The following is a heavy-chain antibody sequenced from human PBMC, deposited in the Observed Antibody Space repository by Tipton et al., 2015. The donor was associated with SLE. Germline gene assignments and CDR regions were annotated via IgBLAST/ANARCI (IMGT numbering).Heavy chain of an antibody. CDR2: IYHSGST. J-gene: IGHJ4*02. V-gene: IGHV4-38-2*01. D-gene: IGHD6-13*01. CDR1: GFSINSDYY. CDR3: AKANRYSSSWTLAFDY. Sequence: TLSLTCAVSGFSINSDYYWGCIRQPPGKGLEWIGTIYHSGSTYYNPSLKSRVTMSVDTSSNHFSLKVTSVTAADTAVYYCAKANRYSSSWTLAFDYWGQGTLVTVSS.